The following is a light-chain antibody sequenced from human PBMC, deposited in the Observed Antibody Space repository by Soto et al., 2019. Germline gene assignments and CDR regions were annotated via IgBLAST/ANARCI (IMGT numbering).Light chain of an antibody. CDR1: SSNVGKNF. J-gene: IGLJ2*01. V-gene: IGLV1-51*01. CDR3: GTWDSSLTIGVI. CDR2: DNQ. Sequence: HSVLTQPPSVSAAPGQKVTISCSGSSSNVGKNFVSWYQHVPGKAPKLLIYDNQKRPSGIPDRFSASKSGTSATLDITGLHTGDEADYYCGTWDSSLTIGVIFGGGTKLTVL.